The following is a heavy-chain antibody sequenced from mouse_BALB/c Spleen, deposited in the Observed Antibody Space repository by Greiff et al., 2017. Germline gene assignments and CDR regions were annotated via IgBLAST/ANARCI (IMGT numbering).Heavy chain of an antibody. CDR1: GYTFTSYW. V-gene: IGHV1S22*01. CDR2: IYPGSGST. D-gene: IGHD2-14*01. Sequence: LQQPGSELVRPGASVKLSCKASGYTFTSYWMHWVKQRHGQGLEWIGNIYPGSGSTNYDEKFKSKGTLTVDTSSSTAYMHLSSLTSEDSAVYYCTRWGYDEGGDYWGQGTSVTVSS. CDR3: TRWGYDEGGDY. J-gene: IGHJ4*01.